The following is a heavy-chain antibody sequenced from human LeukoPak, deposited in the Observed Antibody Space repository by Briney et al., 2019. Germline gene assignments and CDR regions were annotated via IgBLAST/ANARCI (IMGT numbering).Heavy chain of an antibody. D-gene: IGHD4-11*01. CDR3: TRLFYSIQRNEYYYYYYMDV. V-gene: IGHV3-49*04. CDR2: IRSKAYGGTT. CDR1: GFTFGDYA. Sequence: GGSPRLSCTASGFTFGDYAMSWVRQAPGKGLEWVGFIRSKAYGGTTEYAASVKGRFTISRDDSKSIAYLQMNSLKTEDTAVYYCTRLFYSIQRNEYYYYYYMDVWGKGTTVTVSS. J-gene: IGHJ6*03.